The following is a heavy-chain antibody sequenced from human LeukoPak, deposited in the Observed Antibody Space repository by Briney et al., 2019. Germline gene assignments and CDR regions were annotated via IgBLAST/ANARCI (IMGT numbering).Heavy chain of an antibody. Sequence: GESLKISCKGSGYSFTSYWIGWVRQMPGKGLKWMGSIYPGDSDTRYSPSFQGQVTISVDKSISTAYLQWSSLKASDTAMYYCARHNDPGYYDILTGYRQNYYYYYVDVWGKGTTVTVSS. J-gene: IGHJ6*03. CDR2: IYPGDSDT. D-gene: IGHD3-9*01. CDR1: GYSFTSYW. CDR3: ARHNDPGYYDILTGYRQNYYYYYVDV. V-gene: IGHV5-51*01.